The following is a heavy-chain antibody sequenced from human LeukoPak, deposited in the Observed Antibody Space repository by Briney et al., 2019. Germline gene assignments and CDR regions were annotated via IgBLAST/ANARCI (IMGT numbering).Heavy chain of an antibody. CDR3: ARGGGPGHAEYFQH. V-gene: IGHV1-69*13. Sequence: SVKVSCKASGGTFSSYAISWVRQAPGQGLEWMGGIIPIFGTANYAQKFQGRVTITADESTSTAYMELSSLRSEDTAVYYCARGGGPGHAEYFQHWGQGTLVTVSS. CDR2: IIPIFGTA. CDR1: GGTFSSYA. D-gene: IGHD6-25*01. J-gene: IGHJ1*01.